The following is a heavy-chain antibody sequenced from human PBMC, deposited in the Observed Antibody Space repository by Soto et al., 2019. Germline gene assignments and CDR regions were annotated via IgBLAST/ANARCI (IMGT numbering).Heavy chain of an antibody. J-gene: IGHJ4*02. CDR3: AKGMRPDGVWDFDY. Sequence: GGSLRLSCAASGFTFSTYTMAWVRQAPGRGPEWVAGVSQDGTAHYADSVKGRFTISRDNSRDTVYLQMITLRGEDTAVYYCAKGMRPDGVWDFDYWGQGTLVTVSS. V-gene: IGHV3-23*01. CDR2: VSQDGTA. D-gene: IGHD2-8*01. CDR1: GFTFSTYT.